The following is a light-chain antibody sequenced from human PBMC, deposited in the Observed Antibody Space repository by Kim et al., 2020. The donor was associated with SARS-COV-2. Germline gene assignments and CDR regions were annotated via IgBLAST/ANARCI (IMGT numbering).Light chain of an antibody. CDR3: HQYGTSQWT. CDR2: GAS. Sequence: SPGERATLSCRASQSVSSIYLAWYQQKPGQAPRLLIYGASSRATGIPDRFSGSGSGTDFTLTISKLEPEDFAVYYCHQYGTSQWTFGQGTKVDIK. CDR1: QSVSSIY. J-gene: IGKJ1*01. V-gene: IGKV3-20*01.